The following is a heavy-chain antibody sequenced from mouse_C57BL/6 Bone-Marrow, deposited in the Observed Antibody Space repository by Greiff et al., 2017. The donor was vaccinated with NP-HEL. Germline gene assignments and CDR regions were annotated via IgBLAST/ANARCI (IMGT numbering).Heavy chain of an antibody. V-gene: IGHV7-1*01. CDR2: SRNKANDYTT. J-gene: IGHJ1*03. CDR1: GFTFSDFY. Sequence: EVQLVESGGGLVQSGRSLRLSCATSGFTFSDFYMEWVRQAPGKGLEWIAASRNKANDYTTEYSASVKGRFIVSRDTSQSILYLQMNALRAEDTAIYYCARERGLLPFWYFDVWGTGTTVTVSS. CDR3: ARERGLLPFWYFDV. D-gene: IGHD2-3*01.